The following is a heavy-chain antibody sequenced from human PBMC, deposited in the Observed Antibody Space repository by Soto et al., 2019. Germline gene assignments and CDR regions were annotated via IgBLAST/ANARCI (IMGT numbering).Heavy chain of an antibody. CDR1: GFTFSSYG. J-gene: IGHJ4*02. V-gene: IGHV3-33*01. Sequence: GGSLRLSCEASGFTFSSYGMHWVRQAPGKGLEWVAIIWNDGSNEYYADSVKGRFTISRDNSKNTLYLQVSNLRAEDTAVYFCARDQTDSGGYSDSWGQGTLVTGLL. D-gene: IGHD3-22*01. CDR3: ARDQTDSGGYSDS. CDR2: IWNDGSNE.